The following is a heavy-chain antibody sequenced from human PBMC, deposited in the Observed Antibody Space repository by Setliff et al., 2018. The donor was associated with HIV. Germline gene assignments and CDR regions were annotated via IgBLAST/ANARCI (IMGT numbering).Heavy chain of an antibody. V-gene: IGHV4-61*02. J-gene: IGHJ4*02. Sequence: SETLSLTCTVSGDSISSGDYYWSWIRQPPGKGLEWVGRIYTGGRTNYNPSLKGRVTMSVDTSKNQFSLNLSSVTAADTAVYYCARDRMPMASWVPDKWDQGTLVTVSS. CDR1: GDSISSGDYY. CDR2: IYTGGRT. D-gene: IGHD2-2*01. CDR3: ARDRMPMASWVPDK.